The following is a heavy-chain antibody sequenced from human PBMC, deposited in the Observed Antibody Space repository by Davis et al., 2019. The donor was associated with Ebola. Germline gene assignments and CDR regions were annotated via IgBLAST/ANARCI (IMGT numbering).Heavy chain of an antibody. D-gene: IGHD3-10*01. CDR2: ISAYNGNT. J-gene: IGHJ5*02. Sequence: ASVKVSCKASGYTFTGYYMHWVRQAPGQGLEWMGWISAYNGNTNYAQKLQGRVTMTTATSTRPAYMELRSLRSDDTAVYYCARVYYYKRFDPWGQGTLVTVSS. CDR3: ARVYYYKRFDP. CDR1: GYTFTGYY. V-gene: IGHV1-18*04.